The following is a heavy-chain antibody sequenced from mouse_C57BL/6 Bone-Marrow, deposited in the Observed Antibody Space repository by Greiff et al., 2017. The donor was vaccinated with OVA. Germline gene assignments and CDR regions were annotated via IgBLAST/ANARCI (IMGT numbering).Heavy chain of an antibody. Sequence: VQLQQSGAELVRPGASVTLSCKASGYTFTDYEMHWVKQTPVHGLEWIGAIDPETGGTAYNQKFKGKAILTADTSSSTAYMELRSLTSEDSAVYYCTRMGDIYYDYLCDYWGQGTTLTVSA. CDR2: IDPETGGT. J-gene: IGHJ2*01. D-gene: IGHD2-4*01. V-gene: IGHV1-15*01. CDR3: TRMGDIYYDYLCDY. CDR1: GYTFTDYE.